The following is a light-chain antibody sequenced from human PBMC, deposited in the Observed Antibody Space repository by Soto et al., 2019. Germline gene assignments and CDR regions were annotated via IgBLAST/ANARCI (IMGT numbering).Light chain of an antibody. V-gene: IGKV1-33*01. Sequence: DIQMTQSPSSLSASVGDRVTITCQASQDISNYLNWYQQKPGKAPKLLIYDEYNLEIGVPSRFSGSGSGTDFTFTIISLQPEDIATYYCQHYDNIPITFVQGTRLEIK. CDR2: DEY. CDR3: QHYDNIPIT. J-gene: IGKJ5*01. CDR1: QDISNY.